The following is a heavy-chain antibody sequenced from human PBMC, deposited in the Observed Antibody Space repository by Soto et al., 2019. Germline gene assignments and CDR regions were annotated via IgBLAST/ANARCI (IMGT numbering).Heavy chain of an antibody. J-gene: IGHJ5*02. CDR1: GFNFSPYW. Sequence: GGSLRLSCAASGFNFSPYWMHWVRQTPGKEQVRVSRINAEGNTIYADSVKGRFTISRDNAKNMLYLQMTSLRAEDTAVYFCARGSNTAFDPWGQGTLVTVSS. D-gene: IGHD2-21*02. CDR3: ARGSNTAFDP. CDR2: INAEGNT. V-gene: IGHV3-74*01.